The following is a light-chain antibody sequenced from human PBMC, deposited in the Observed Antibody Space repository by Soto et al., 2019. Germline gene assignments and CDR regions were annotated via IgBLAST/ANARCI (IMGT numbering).Light chain of an antibody. Sequence: EIVLTQSPATLSLSPGERATLSCRASQGITTYVAWYQHKPGQAPRLLIHDASDRATGIPARFSGSGSGTDFTLTISSLEPEDFAVYYCQQRSIWPLTFGEGTKVEIK. J-gene: IGKJ4*01. CDR2: DAS. CDR3: QQRSIWPLT. CDR1: QGITTY. V-gene: IGKV3-11*01.